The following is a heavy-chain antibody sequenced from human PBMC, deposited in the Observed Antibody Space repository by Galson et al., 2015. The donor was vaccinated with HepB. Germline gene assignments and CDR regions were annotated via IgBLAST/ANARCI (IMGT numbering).Heavy chain of an antibody. D-gene: IGHD3-22*01. CDR3: AKHVGASDSSGYYYGVSGY. Sequence: SLRLSCAASGFTFSSYAMSWVRQAPGKGLEWVSSISGSGVGTYSTDSVKGRFTISRDNSKNTLHLQMNSLRAEDTAVYYCAKHVGASDSSGYYYGVSGYWGQGTLVTVSS. CDR1: GFTFSSYA. J-gene: IGHJ4*02. CDR2: ISGSGVGT. V-gene: IGHV3-23*01.